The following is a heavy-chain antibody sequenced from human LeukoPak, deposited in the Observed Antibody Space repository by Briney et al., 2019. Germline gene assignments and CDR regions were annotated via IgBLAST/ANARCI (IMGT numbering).Heavy chain of an antibody. J-gene: IGHJ4*02. CDR1: GFTFSSYW. V-gene: IGHV3-74*01. CDR2: INSDGRST. Sequence: GGSLRLSCAASGFTFSSYWMHWVRQAPGKGLVGVSRINSDGRSTNYADSVKGRFTISRDNAKNTLYLQMNSLRAEDTAVYYCARVRWGGLYYFDYWGQGTLVTASS. CDR3: ARVRWGGLYYFDY. D-gene: IGHD3-16*01.